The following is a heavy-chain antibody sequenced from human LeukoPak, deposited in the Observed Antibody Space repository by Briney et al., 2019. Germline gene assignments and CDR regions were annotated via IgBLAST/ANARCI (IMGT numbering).Heavy chain of an antibody. CDR3: ARDNYGSGSYLNY. J-gene: IGHJ4*02. D-gene: IGHD3-10*01. V-gene: IGHV4-59*01. Sequence: PSETLSLTCTVSGGSTSSYYWSWIRQPPGKGLEWIGYIYYSGSTNYNPSLKSRVTISVDTSKNQFSLKLSSVTAADTAVYYCARDNYGSGSYLNYWGQGTLVTVSS. CDR2: IYYSGST. CDR1: GGSTSSYY.